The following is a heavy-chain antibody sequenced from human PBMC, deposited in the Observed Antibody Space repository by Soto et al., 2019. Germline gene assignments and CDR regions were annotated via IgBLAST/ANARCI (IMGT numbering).Heavy chain of an antibody. V-gene: IGHV3-73*01. CDR1: GFTFSGSA. CDR3: TRPADYYGSGSYYFNWFDP. J-gene: IGHJ5*02. Sequence: GGSLRLSCAASGFTFSGSAMHWVRQASGKGLEWVGRIRSKANSYATAYAASVKGRFTISRDDSKNTAYLQMNSLKTEDTAVYYCTRPADYYGSGSYYFNWFDPWGQGTLVTVSS. D-gene: IGHD3-10*01. CDR2: IRSKANSYAT.